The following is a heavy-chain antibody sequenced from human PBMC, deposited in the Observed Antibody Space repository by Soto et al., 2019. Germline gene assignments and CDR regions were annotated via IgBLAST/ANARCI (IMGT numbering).Heavy chain of an antibody. Sequence: QVQLVESGGGVVQPGRSLRLSCAASGFTFSSYAMHWVRQAPGKGLEWVAVISYDGSNKYYADSVKGRFTISRDNSKNTLYLRMTGGGAEDTDVYYCARSTVGVATAMVTEDSWGQGTLVTVSS. J-gene: IGHJ4*02. D-gene: IGHD5-18*01. CDR1: GFTFSSYA. CDR3: ARSTVGVATAMVTEDS. CDR2: ISYDGSNK. V-gene: IGHV3-30-3*01.